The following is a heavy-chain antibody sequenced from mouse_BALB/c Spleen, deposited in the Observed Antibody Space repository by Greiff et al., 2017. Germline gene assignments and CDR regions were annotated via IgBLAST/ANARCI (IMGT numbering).Heavy chain of an antibody. CDR1: GYTFTDYN. V-gene: IGHV1S29*02. Sequence: VQLKQSGPELVKPGASVKISCKASGYTFTDYNMHWVKQSHGKSLEWIGYIYPYNGGTGYNQKFKSKATLTVDNSSSTAYMELRSLTSEDSAVYYCARWHYYGSRFWFAYWGQGTLVTVSA. CDR3: ARWHYYGSRFWFAY. CDR2: IYPYNGGT. J-gene: IGHJ3*01. D-gene: IGHD1-1*01.